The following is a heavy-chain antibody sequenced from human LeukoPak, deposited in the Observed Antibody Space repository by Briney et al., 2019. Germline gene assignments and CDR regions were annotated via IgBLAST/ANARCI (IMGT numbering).Heavy chain of an antibody. Sequence: GGSLRLSCAASRFTFSSYGMHWVRQAPGKGLEWVAFIRYDGSNKYYADSVKGRFTISRDNSKNTLYLQMNSLRAEDTAVYYCAKVGVITFDYWGQGSPVTVSS. D-gene: IGHD3-16*02. J-gene: IGHJ4*02. CDR2: IRYDGSNK. CDR1: RFTFSSYG. V-gene: IGHV3-30*02. CDR3: AKVGVITFDY.